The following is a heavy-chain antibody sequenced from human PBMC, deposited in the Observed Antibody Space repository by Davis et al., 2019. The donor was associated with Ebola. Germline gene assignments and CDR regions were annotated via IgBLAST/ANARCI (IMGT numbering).Heavy chain of an antibody. V-gene: IGHV4-59*12. CDR2: IYYSGST. CDR1: GGSISNSY. D-gene: IGHD6-13*01. CDR3: AREYSRTNFDY. Sequence: MPSETLSLTCTVSGGSISNSYWSWIRQPPGKGLEWVGYIYYSGSTNSNPSLKSRVTLSVDTSKNQFSLKLSSVTAADTAVYYCAREYSRTNFDYWGQGTLVTVSS. J-gene: IGHJ4*02.